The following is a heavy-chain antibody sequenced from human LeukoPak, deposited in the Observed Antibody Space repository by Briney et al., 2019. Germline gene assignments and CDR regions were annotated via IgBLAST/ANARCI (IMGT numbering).Heavy chain of an antibody. D-gene: IGHD6-13*01. J-gene: IGHJ6*02. V-gene: IGHV1-8*01. CDR3: ARVKSSNSAYYYYYYGMDV. CDR1: GYTFTKYD. Sequence: GASVKVSRKASGYTFTKYDINWVRQAAGQGLEWMGWISPNSGNTRYVENFQDRVTMSGDTSISTVYMELRSLRSEDTAVYYCARVKSSNSAYYYYYYGMDVWGQGTTVTVSS. CDR2: ISPNSGNT.